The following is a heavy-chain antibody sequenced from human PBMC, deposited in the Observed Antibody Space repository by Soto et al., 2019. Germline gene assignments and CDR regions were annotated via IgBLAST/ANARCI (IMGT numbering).Heavy chain of an antibody. CDR1: GFSFSISP. CDR2: ISYDGTNK. Sequence: QVQLVESGGGVVQPGRSLRLFCAASGFSFSISPMHWVRQAPGKGPEWVALISYDGTNKFYEDSVKGRFTISRDNSKSTLYLQADSLRPEDAAVYYCARDPKTYGGQHWAFNYFDSWGQGTLVTVSS. CDR3: ARDPKTYGGQHWAFNYFDS. V-gene: IGHV3-30*04. J-gene: IGHJ4*02. D-gene: IGHD4-17*01.